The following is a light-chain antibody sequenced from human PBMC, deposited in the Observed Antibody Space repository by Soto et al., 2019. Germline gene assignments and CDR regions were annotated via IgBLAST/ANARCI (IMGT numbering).Light chain of an antibody. CDR2: GAS. J-gene: IGKJ1*01. CDR3: QQYDNSVWT. CDR1: QSVSSSY. Sequence: EIVLPHSPGTLSLSPGERATLSCRASQSVSSSYLAWYQQKPGQAPRLLIYGASRRATGIPDRFSGSGSGTDFTLTISRLEPEDLAVYYCQQYDNSVWTFGQGTKVDIK. V-gene: IGKV3-20*01.